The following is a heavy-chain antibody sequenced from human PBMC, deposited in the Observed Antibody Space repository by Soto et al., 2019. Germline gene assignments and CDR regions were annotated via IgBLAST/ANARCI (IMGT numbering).Heavy chain of an antibody. D-gene: IGHD2-21*01. Sequence: PGGSLRLSCAASGFTFNNSAMTWVRQAPGQGLEWVASISENGGSRGGTYYADSVKGRFTISGDNSKNTLYLQVDSLTGADTAVYYCASAKAVVIAPLGIWGQGALVTV. V-gene: IGHV3-23*01. CDR1: GFTFNNSA. CDR2: ISENGGSRGGT. J-gene: IGHJ3*02. CDR3: ASAKAVVIAPLGI.